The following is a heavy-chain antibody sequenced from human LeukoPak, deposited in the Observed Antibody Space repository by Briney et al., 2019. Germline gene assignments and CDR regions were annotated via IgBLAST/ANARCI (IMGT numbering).Heavy chain of an antibody. J-gene: IGHJ4*02. CDR1: GFTFSNYW. Sequence: GSLRLSCAASGFTFSNYWMSWVRQAPGKGLEWGANIKEDGSEKYYVDSVKGRFTISRDNAKNSLSLQVNSLSAEDTAVYYCARSRSGYYEDYWGQGTLVTVSS. CDR2: IKEDGSEK. CDR3: ARSRSGYYEDY. V-gene: IGHV3-7*01. D-gene: IGHD3-22*01.